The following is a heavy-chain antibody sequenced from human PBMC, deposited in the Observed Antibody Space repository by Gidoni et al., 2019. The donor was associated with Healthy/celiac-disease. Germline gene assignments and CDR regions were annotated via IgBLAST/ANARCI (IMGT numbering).Heavy chain of an antibody. V-gene: IGHV3-30*18. CDR3: AKGWGWFDP. Sequence: QVQLVESGGGVVQPGRSLRLSCAASGFTFSSSGMHWVRQAPGKGLEWVAVISYDGSNKYYADSVKGRFTISRDNSKNTLYLQMNSLRAEDTAVYYCAKGWGWFDPWGQGTLVTVSS. D-gene: IGHD7-27*01. CDR2: ISYDGSNK. J-gene: IGHJ5*02. CDR1: GFTFSSSG.